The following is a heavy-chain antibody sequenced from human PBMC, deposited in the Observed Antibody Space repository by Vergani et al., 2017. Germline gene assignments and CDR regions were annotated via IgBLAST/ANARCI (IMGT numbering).Heavy chain of an antibody. V-gene: IGHV4-4*02. Sequence: QVQLVESGGGVVQPGGSLRLSCAASGFTFSSYAMSWVRQAPGKGLEWIGEICHTEDTKYSPSLKSRVTVSVDESRNLFSLRLNSVTAADTAVYYCATIGYRRWGYYFDYWGQGILVTVSS. J-gene: IGHJ4*02. CDR3: ATIGYRRWGYYFDY. D-gene: IGHD2-2*02. CDR1: GFTFSSYAM. CDR2: ICHTEDT.